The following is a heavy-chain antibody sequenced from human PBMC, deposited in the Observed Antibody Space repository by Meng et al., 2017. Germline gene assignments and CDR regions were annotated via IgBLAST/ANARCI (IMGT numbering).Heavy chain of an antibody. Sequence: QGALVRPGAEVQKPGASVKVSCKVSGYTFTGYYMHWVRQAPGQGLEWMGRINPNSGGTNYAQKFQGRVTMTRDTSISTAYMELSRLRSDDTAVYYCARGALDYPRLCYWGQGTLVTVSS. V-gene: IGHV1-2*06. CDR1: GYTFTGYY. D-gene: IGHD3-16*01. J-gene: IGHJ4*02. CDR2: INPNSGGT. CDR3: ARGALDYPRLCY.